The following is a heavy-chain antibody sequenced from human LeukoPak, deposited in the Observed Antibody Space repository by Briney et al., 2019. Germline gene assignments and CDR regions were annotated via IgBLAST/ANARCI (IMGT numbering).Heavy chain of an antibody. Sequence: GGSLRLSCAASGFTFSDYYMSWIRQAPGKGLEWVSYISSGGSSIYYADSVKGRFTISRDNSKNTLYLQMNSLRAEDTAVYYCAKGYSSSSNRPLGVDFDYWGQGTLVTVSS. CDR3: AKGYSSSSNRPLGVDFDY. V-gene: IGHV3-11*04. CDR2: ISSGGSSI. CDR1: GFTFSDYY. J-gene: IGHJ4*02. D-gene: IGHD6-13*01.